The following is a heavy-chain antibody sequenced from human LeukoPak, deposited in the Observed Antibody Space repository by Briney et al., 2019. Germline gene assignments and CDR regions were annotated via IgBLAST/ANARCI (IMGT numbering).Heavy chain of an antibody. D-gene: IGHD6-13*01. Sequence: GGSLRLSCAASAFTFSSYAMSWARQAPGKGLEWVSAISGSGSSTYYADSVKGRFTISRDNSKNPLYLQMTSLRAKDTPVYSGAAPGYSSSLYEDYSGQGTLVTVSS. V-gene: IGHV3-23*01. CDR2: ISGSGSST. CDR3: AAPGYSSSLYEDY. J-gene: IGHJ4*02. CDR1: AFTFSSYA.